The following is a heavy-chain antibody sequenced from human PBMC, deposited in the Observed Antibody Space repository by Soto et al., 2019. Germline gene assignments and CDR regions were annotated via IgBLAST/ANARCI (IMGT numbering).Heavy chain of an antibody. V-gene: IGHV4-59*01. CDR2: IYYSGIT. CDR3: ARYKSNHYYGMDV. D-gene: IGHD1-20*01. CDR1: GGSISSYY. J-gene: IGHJ6*02. Sequence: QVQLQESGPGLVKPSETLSLTCTVSGGSISSYYWSWIRQPPGKGLEWIGYIYYSGITNYNPSLKSRVTISVDTSKNHFSLKLSSVTAADTAVYYCARYKSNHYYGMDVWGQGTTVTVSS.